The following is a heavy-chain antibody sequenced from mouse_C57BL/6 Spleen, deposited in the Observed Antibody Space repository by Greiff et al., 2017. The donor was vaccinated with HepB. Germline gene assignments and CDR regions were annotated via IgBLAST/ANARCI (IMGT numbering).Heavy chain of an antibody. CDR1: GFTFSDYG. D-gene: IGHD2-3*01. V-gene: IGHV5-17*01. J-gene: IGHJ3*01. Sequence: EVKLVESGGGLVKPGGSLKLSCAASGFTFSDYGMHWVRQAPEKGLEWVAYISSGSSTIYYADTVKGRFTISRDNAKNTLFLQMTSLRSEDTAMYYCARPFYDGYHWFAYWGQGTLVTVSA. CDR2: ISSGSSTI. CDR3: ARPFYDGYHWFAY.